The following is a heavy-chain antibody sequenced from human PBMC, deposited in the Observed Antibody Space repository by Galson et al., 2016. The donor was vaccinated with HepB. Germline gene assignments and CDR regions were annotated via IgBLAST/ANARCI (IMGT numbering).Heavy chain of an antibody. D-gene: IGHD3-22*01. V-gene: IGHV3-11*01. CDR2: VSRSGDSM. CDR3: AQYYYDSSGYVEYFQN. Sequence: SLRLSCAASGFNFSDYYMNWIRQAPGKGLEWVSYVSRSGDSMLYADSVRGRFTISRDNVKKSLYLQMTNLRPEDTAVYYCAQYYYDSSGYVEYFQNWGQGSRVTVSS. J-gene: IGHJ1*01. CDR1: GFNFSDYY.